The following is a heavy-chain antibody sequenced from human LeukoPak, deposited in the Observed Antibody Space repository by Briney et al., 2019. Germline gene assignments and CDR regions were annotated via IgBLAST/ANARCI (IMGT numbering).Heavy chain of an antibody. CDR1: GGSISTYY. CDR3: ARKRGATGYYYGMDV. J-gene: IGHJ6*02. V-gene: IGHV4-59*12. Sequence: SETLSLTCTVSGGSISTYYWNWIRQPPGKGLEWIGEIYHSGSTNYNPSLKSRVTISVDKSKNQFSLKLSSVTAADTAVYYCARKRGATGYYYGMDVWGQGTTVTVSS. CDR2: IYHSGST. D-gene: IGHD1-26*01.